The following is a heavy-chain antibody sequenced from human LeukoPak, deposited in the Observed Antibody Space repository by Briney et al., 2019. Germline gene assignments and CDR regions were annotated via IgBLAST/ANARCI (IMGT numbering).Heavy chain of an antibody. D-gene: IGHD3-16*01. CDR1: GGSISSGDYY. CDR2: IYYSGST. Sequence: SETLSLTCTVSGGSISSGDYYWSWIRQPPGKGLEWIGYIYYSGSTYYNPSLKSRVTISVDTPKNQFSLKLSSVTAADTAVYYCAKRGGDGVDYWGQGTLVTVSS. J-gene: IGHJ4*02. V-gene: IGHV4-30-4*01. CDR3: AKRGGDGVDY.